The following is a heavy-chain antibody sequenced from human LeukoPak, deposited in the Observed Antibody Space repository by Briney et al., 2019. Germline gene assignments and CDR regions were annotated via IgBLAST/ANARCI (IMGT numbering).Heavy chain of an antibody. CDR2: ISWNSGSI. CDR3: AKGYGDLIRAVDY. Sequence: GGSLGLSCAASGFTFDDYAMHWVRQAPGEGLEWVSGISWNSGSIGYADSVKGRFTISRDNAKNSLYLQMNSLRAEDTALYYCAKGYGDLIRAVDYWGQGTLVTVSS. D-gene: IGHD4-17*01. J-gene: IGHJ4*02. CDR1: GFTFDDYA. V-gene: IGHV3-9*01.